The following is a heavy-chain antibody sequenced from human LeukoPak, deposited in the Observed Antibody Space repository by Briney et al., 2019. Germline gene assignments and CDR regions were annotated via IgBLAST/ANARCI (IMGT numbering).Heavy chain of an antibody. CDR1: GGSISRYY. Sequence: KPSETLSLTCTVSGGSISRYYWSWIRQPPGKGLEWSGYIYYSGSTNYNPSLKSRVTISVDTSKNQFSLNLSSVTAADTAVYYCARGGYRGYDLPDYWGQGTLVTVSS. D-gene: IGHD5-12*01. CDR2: IYYSGST. CDR3: ARGGYRGYDLPDY. J-gene: IGHJ4*02. V-gene: IGHV4-59*01.